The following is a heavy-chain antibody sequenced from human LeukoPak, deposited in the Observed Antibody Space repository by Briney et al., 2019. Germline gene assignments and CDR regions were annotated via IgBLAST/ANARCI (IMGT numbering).Heavy chain of an antibody. CDR1: GYTFRDYG. J-gene: IGHJ3*02. CDR3: ARSISMIRGAIRDAFDI. CDR2: ISPYNANT. V-gene: IGHV1-18*01. D-gene: IGHD3-10*01. Sequence: ASVKVSCKASGYTFRDYGISWVRQAPGQGLEWMGWISPYNANTNYAQKLQGRVTMTTDAPTSTAYMELRSLRSDDTAVYYCARSISMIRGAIRDAFDIWGQGTMVTVSS.